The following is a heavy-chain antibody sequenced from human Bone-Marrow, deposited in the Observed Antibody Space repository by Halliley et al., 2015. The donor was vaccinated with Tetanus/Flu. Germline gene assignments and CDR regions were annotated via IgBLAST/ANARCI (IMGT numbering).Heavy chain of an antibody. CDR3: ARRPDVVVVPSALDY. Sequence: IGENNQGGSTNYNPPLKSRATLSVDPSKNQFSLTWISVTAADTAVYYCARRPDVVVVPSALDYWGQGILVTVSS. J-gene: IGHJ4*02. D-gene: IGHD2-2*01. V-gene: IGHV4-34*01. CDR2: NNQGGST.